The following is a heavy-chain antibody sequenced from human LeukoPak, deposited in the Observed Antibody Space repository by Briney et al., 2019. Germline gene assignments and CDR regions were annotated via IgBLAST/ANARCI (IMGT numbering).Heavy chain of an antibody. CDR3: ERAKFGELYFGY. D-gene: IGHD3-10*01. CDR1: GFTFSDYY. V-gene: IGHV3-11*01. CDR2: ISSSGSTI. Sequence: GGSLRLSCAASGFTFSDYYMSWIRQAPGKGLEWVSYISSSGSTIYYADSVKCRFTISSDRAKNSLYLHMNRLRAGATAVFCCERAKFGELYFGYWGQGTLVSVSS. J-gene: IGHJ1*01.